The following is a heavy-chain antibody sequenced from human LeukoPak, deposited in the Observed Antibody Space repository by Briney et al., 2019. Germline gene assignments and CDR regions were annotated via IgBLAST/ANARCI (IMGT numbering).Heavy chain of an antibody. D-gene: IGHD5/OR15-5a*01. CDR1: GFTFSNYW. CDR2: INREGSEK. V-gene: IGHV3-7*01. J-gene: IGHJ3*01. CDR3: VRDSGAYSSVYYDAFDF. Sequence: PGGSLRLSCAASGFTFSNYWMIWVRQAPGKGLEWVANINREGSEKHYADSVNGRFTISRDNAKNSMFLQMNSLRVDGTAMYYCVRDSGAYSSVYYDAFDFWGQGTVVTVSS.